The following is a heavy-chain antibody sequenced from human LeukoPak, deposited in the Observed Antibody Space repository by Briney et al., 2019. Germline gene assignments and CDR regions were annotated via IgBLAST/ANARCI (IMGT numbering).Heavy chain of an antibody. Sequence: GGSLRLSCAASGFTFSNAWMSWVRQAPGKGLEWVGRIKSKTDGGTTDYAAPVKGRFTISRDDSKNTLYLQMNSLKTEDTAVYYCTTLGIAVAGTLDYWGQGTLVTVSS. D-gene: IGHD6-19*01. CDR2: IKSKTDGGTT. CDR3: TTLGIAVAGTLDY. V-gene: IGHV3-15*01. CDR1: GFTFSNAW. J-gene: IGHJ4*02.